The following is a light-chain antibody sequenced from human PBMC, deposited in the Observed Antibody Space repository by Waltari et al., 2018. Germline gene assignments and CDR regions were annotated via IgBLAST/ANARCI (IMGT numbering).Light chain of an antibody. CDR3: QQYDGTILT. V-gene: IGKV3-20*01. CDR2: GAS. CDR1: QTINNNY. Sequence: IVFTMSPDSLSMSQGQKAILSCRGSQTINNNYLAWYQQKPGQAPRLLIHGASSRATGFPDRFSGSGSGTDFTLTISRLEPEDVAVYYCQQYDGTILTFGGGTKVEI. J-gene: IGKJ4*02.